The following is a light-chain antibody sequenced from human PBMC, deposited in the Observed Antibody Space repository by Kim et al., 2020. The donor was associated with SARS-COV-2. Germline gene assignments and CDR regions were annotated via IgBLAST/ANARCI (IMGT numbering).Light chain of an antibody. CDR2: LGS. CDR1: QSLLHSNGYNY. CDR3: MQALQTPLFT. Sequence: DIVMTQSPLSLPDTPGEPASISCRSSQSLLHSNGYNYLDWYLQKPGQSPQLLIYLGSNRASGVPDRFSGSGSGTEFTLKISRVEAEDVGVYYCMQALQTPLFTFGPGTKVDIK. J-gene: IGKJ3*01. V-gene: IGKV2-28*01.